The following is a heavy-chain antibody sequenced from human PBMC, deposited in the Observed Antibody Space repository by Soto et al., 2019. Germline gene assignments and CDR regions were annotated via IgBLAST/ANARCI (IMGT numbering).Heavy chain of an antibody. CDR2: IYHTGTT. V-gene: IGHV4-39*01. Sequence: QLQLQESGPGLVKPSETLSLTCTVSGGSVSSSNCFWGWIRQPPGKGLEWIGDIYHTGTTYYNPSLKSRVTIHVETSTEQFSLRLTSVTAADTAIYYCARLTSRISAASHGWSNWLVPWGPGTLVSVSS. CDR1: GGSVSSSNCF. J-gene: IGHJ5*02. CDR3: ARLTSRISAASHGWSNWLVP. D-gene: IGHD2-15*01.